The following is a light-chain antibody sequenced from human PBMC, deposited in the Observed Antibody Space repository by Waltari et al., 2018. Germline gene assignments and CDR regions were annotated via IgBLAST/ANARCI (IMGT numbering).Light chain of an antibody. CDR1: QNILYNSNNKNY. Sequence: DIVLTLSPDSLPVSLGERATINCKSSQNILYNSNNKNYLAWYQQKPGQPPKLLIYWESTRQFGVPERFSGSGSGTDFTLTISSLQAEDVAVYYCQQFFGTPWTFGQGTKVEIK. V-gene: IGKV4-1*01. CDR3: QQFFGTPWT. CDR2: WES. J-gene: IGKJ1*01.